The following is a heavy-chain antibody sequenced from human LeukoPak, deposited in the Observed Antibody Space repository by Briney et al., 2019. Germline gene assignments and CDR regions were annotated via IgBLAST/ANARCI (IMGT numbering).Heavy chain of an antibody. Sequence: SETLSLTCTVSGGSISSYYWSWIRQPPGKGLEWIGYIYYSGSTNYNPSLKSRVTISVDTSNNQFSLSLRSATAADTAVYYCARDMRVDALDIWGQGMMVTVSS. J-gene: IGHJ3*02. D-gene: IGHD2-2*01. CDR1: GGSISSYY. V-gene: IGHV4-59*01. CDR2: IYYSGST. CDR3: ARDMRVDALDI.